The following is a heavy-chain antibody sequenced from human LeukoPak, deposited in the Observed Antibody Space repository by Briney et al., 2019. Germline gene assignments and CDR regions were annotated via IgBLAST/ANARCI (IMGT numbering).Heavy chain of an antibody. CDR3: ARCWDITGYYSFPLDY. D-gene: IGHD3-22*01. Sequence: SETLSLTCAVYGGSFSGYYWSWIRQPPGKGLEWIGEINHSGSTNYNPSLKSRVTISVDTSKNQFSLKLSSVTAEDTAVYYCARCWDITGYYSFPLDYWGQGTLVTVSS. CDR1: GGSFSGYY. CDR2: INHSGST. J-gene: IGHJ4*02. V-gene: IGHV4-34*01.